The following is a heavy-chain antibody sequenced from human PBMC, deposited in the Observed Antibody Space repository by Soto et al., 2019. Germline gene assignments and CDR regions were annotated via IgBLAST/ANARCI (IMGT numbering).Heavy chain of an antibody. V-gene: IGHV1-18*01. CDR2: ISAYNGNT. CDR1: GYTFTSYG. CDR3: ARDILTGPYYYYGMDV. D-gene: IGHD3-9*01. J-gene: IGHJ6*02. Sequence: QVQLVQSGAEVKKPGASVKVSCKASGYTFTSYGISWVRQAPGQGLEWMGWISAYNGNTNYAQKLQGRVTMTTDTXTXXAYMELRSLRSDDTAVYYCARDILTGPYYYYGMDVWGQGTTVTVSS.